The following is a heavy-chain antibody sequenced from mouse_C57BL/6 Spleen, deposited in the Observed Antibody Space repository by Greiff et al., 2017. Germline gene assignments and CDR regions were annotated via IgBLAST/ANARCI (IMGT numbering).Heavy chain of an antibody. D-gene: IGHD2-4*01. CDR1: GFTFSSYG. V-gene: IGHV5-6*02. J-gene: IGHJ2*01. Sequence: DVKLVESGGDLVKPGGSLKLSCAASGFTFSSYGMSWVRQTPDKRLEWVATISSGGSYTYYPDSVKGRFTISRDNAKNTLYLQMSSLKSEDTAMDYCARQGYDYDRGDFDYWGQGTMLTVSA. CDR2: ISSGGSYT. CDR3: ARQGYDYDRGDFDY.